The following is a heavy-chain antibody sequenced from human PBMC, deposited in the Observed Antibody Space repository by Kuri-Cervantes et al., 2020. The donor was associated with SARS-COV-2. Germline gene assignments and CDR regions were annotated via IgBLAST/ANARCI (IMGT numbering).Heavy chain of an antibody. CDR3: ARALYYYGSGRIDAFDI. J-gene: IGHJ3*02. CDR2: MNPNSGNT. D-gene: IGHD3-10*01. V-gene: IGHV1-8*01. Sequence: ASVKVSCKASGYTFTSYDINWVRQATGQGLEWMGWMNPNSGNTGYAQKFQGRVTMTRDTSISTAYMELRSLRSEDTAIYYCARALYYYGSGRIDAFDIWGQGTMVTVSS. CDR1: GYTFTSYD.